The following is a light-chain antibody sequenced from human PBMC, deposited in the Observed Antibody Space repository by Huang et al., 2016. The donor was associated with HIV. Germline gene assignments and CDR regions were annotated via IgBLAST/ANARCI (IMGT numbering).Light chain of an antibody. J-gene: IGKJ1*01. CDR3: QQTYTGVT. V-gene: IGKV1-39*01. Sequence: DIQMTQSPSSLSASVGDRVTITCRASQSINTYLNWFQQKPGKVPKVLISAASTLQSGVPSRFSGGGSGTHFTLTITSLQPEDFATYYCQQTYTGVTFGQGTKVEIK. CDR2: AAS. CDR1: QSINTY.